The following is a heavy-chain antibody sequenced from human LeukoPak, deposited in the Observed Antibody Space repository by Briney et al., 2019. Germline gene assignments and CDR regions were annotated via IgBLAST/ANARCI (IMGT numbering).Heavy chain of an antibody. J-gene: IGHJ3*02. V-gene: IGHV3-20*04. CDR3: ARDRVGPEAYAFDI. CDR2: INWNGGST. D-gene: IGHD1-26*01. Sequence: GGSLRLSCAASGFTFDDYGMSWVRQAPGEGLEWVSGINWNGGSTSYADSVKGRFTISRDNAKNSLYLQMNSLRAEDTALYYCARDRVGPEAYAFDIWGQGTMVTVSS. CDR1: GFTFDDYG.